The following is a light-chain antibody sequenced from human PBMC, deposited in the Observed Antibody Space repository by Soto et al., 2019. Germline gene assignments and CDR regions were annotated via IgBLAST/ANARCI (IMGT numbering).Light chain of an antibody. Sequence: QSALTQPASVSASPGQSITISCTGTSSDIGGYIYVSWYQHHPGKAPRLMIYEVSSRPSGVSNRFSGSKSGNTASLTISGLQAEDEAQYYCSSDSSANTVIFGGGTKVTVL. CDR2: EVS. V-gene: IGLV2-14*01. CDR3: SSDSSANTVI. CDR1: SSDIGGYIY. J-gene: IGLJ2*01.